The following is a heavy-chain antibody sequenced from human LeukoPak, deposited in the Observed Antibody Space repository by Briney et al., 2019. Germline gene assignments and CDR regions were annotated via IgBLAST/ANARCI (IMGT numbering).Heavy chain of an antibody. Sequence: SGGSLRLSCAASGFTFRSYAMNWVRQAPGKGLEWVSAISGSGGSTNYADSGKGRFTISRDNSKNTLYLQMNSLRAEDTAVYYCARGVLSGTIYYYYYYYMDVWGKGTTVTISS. V-gene: IGHV3-23*01. CDR3: ARGVLSGTIYYYYYYYMDV. J-gene: IGHJ6*03. CDR2: ISGSGGST. D-gene: IGHD3-3*01. CDR1: GFTFRSYA.